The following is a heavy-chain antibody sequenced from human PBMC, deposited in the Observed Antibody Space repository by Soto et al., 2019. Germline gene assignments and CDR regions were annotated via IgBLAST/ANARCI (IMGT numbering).Heavy chain of an antibody. D-gene: IGHD3-10*01. CDR2: IYYSGST. CDR3: ASDRYGEPYCSMDV. CDR1: GGSISSYY. V-gene: IGHV4-59*01. J-gene: IGHJ6*03. Sequence: SETLSLTCTVSGGSISSYYWSWIRLPPGKGLEKIGYIYYSGSTNYKPSLKSRVTISVDTSKNQFSLKLSSVTASVTAVFYCASDRYGEPYCSMDVWGKGTTVTVSS.